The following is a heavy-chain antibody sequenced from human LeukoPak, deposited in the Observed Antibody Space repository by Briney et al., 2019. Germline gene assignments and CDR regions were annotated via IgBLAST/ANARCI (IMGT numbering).Heavy chain of an antibody. CDR2: ISGSSSTV. Sequence: GGSLIHSCVASGFALSSFTMNWVRQAPGKGLERVSYISGSSSTVYYADSVKGRFTISRDNAKNSLFLQMNSLRADDTARYYCARELAYWGQGTLVTVSS. V-gene: IGHV3-48*01. CDR3: ARELAY. J-gene: IGHJ4*01. CDR1: GFALSSFT. D-gene: IGHD6-6*01.